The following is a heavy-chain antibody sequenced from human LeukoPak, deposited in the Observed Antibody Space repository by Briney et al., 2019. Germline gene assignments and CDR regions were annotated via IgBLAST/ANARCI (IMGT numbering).Heavy chain of an antibody. CDR3: ARGDYYGSVSFDY. J-gene: IGHJ4*02. CDR2: INHSGST. Sequence: SETLSLTCAVYGGSFSGYYWSWIRQPPGKGLECIGEINHSGSTNYNPSLKSRVTISVDTSKNQFSLKLSSVTAADTAVYYCARGDYYGSVSFDYWGQGTLVTVSS. V-gene: IGHV4-34*01. CDR1: GGSFSGYY. D-gene: IGHD3-10*01.